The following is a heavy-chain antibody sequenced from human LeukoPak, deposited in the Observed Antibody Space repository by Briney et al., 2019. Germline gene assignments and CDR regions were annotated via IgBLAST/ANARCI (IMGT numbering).Heavy chain of an antibody. CDR3: ARDGRRGYRGNWFDP. Sequence: GGSLRLSCAASGFTVSSNYMSWVRQAPGKGLEWVSVIYSGGSTYYADSVKGRFTISRDNSKNTLYLQMNSLTAEDTAVYYCARDGRRGYRGNWFDPWGQGTLVTVSS. D-gene: IGHD2-15*01. CDR1: GFTVSSNY. J-gene: IGHJ5*02. V-gene: IGHV3-53*05. CDR2: IYSGGST.